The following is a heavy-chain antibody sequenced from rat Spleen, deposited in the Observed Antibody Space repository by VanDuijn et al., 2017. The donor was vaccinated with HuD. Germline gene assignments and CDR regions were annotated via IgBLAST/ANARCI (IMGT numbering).Heavy chain of an antibody. D-gene: IGHD1-4*01. CDR1: GFSLTSNG. Sequence: QVQVKESGPGLVQPSQTLSLTCTVSGFSLTSNGVSWVRQTPGKGLEWIAAISSGGSTYYNSALKSRLSISRDTSKSQVFLKMNSPQTEDTAIYFCIRESLPGYNSHWFVYWGQGTLVTVSS. V-gene: IGHV2S12*01. J-gene: IGHJ3*01. CDR2: ISSGGST. CDR3: IRESLPGYNSHWFVY.